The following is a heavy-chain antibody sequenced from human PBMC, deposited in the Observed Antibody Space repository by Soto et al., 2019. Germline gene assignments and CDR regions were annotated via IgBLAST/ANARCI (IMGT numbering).Heavy chain of an antibody. V-gene: IGHV4-39*02. CDR3: ARRGVSGPVDS. CDR1: GGSISSSSYY. D-gene: IGHD3-10*01. CDR2: IYYSGSA. Sequence: QLQLQESGPGLVKPSETLSLTCTVSGGSISSSSYYWGWIRQPPGKGLEWIGNIYYSGSAYYNPSLTSRVAISVAMSRNHFSLMLSSAPAADAPVYYCARRGVSGPVDSWGQGTLVTVSS. J-gene: IGHJ1*01.